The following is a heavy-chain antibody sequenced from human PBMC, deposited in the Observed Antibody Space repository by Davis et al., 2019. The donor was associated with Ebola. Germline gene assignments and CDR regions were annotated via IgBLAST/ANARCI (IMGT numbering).Heavy chain of an antibody. CDR3: AKEASTSWLYYYGMDV. V-gene: IGHV3-9*01. CDR2: ISWNSGSI. J-gene: IGHJ6*02. Sequence: GGSLRLSCAASGFTFDDYAMHWVRQAPGKGLEWVSGISWNSGSIGYADSVKGRFTISRDNAKNSLYLQMNSLRAEDTALYYCAKEASTSWLYYYGMDVWGQGTTVTVSS. CDR1: GFTFDDYA. D-gene: IGHD2-2*01.